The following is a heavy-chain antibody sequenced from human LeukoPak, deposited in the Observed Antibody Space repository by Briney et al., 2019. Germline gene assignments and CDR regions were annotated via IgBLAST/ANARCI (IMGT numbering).Heavy chain of an antibody. CDR1: GGSISTGTYY. Sequence: SETLSLTCTVSGGSISTGTYYWGWIRQPPGKGLECIGSIYYRGSTYYNPSLKSRVTISVDTSNNQFSLNLSSVTAADTAVYYCARRRYPGHSSGLFDYWGQGTLVTVSS. V-gene: IGHV4-39*01. J-gene: IGHJ4*02. D-gene: IGHD6-19*01. CDR3: ARRRYPGHSSGLFDY. CDR2: IYYRGST.